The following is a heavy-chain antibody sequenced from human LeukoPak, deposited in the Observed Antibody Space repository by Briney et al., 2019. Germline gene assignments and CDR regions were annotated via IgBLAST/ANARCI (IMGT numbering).Heavy chain of an antibody. CDR1: GGSISSSSYY. J-gene: IGHJ5*02. D-gene: IGHD3-22*01. V-gene: IGHV4-39*07. Sequence: SETLSLTCTVSGGSISSSSYYWGWIRQPPGKGLEWIGSIYYSGSTYYNPSLKSRVTISVDTSKNQFSLKLSSVTAADMAVYYCARDSDYYDSSGYYHNWFDPWGQGTLVTVSS. CDR3: ARDSDYYDSSGYYHNWFDP. CDR2: IYYSGST.